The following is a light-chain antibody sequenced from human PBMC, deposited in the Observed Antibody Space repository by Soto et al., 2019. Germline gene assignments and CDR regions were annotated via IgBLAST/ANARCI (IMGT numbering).Light chain of an antibody. CDR1: QSVLYSSNTNNY. V-gene: IGKV4-1*01. Sequence: DIVMTQSPDSLAVSLGERATINCKSSQSVLYSSNTNNYLAWYQQKPGQPPKLLIYWASTRESGIPDRFSGSGSGTDFTLTISSLQAEDVAVYYCQQYYSTPRFTFSPGTKVDSK. J-gene: IGKJ3*01. CDR3: QQYYSTPRFT. CDR2: WAS.